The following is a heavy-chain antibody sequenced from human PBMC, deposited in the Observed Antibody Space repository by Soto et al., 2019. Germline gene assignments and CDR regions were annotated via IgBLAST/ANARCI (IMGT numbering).Heavy chain of an antibody. CDR3: AKGVVREPAYSDG. CDR1: GFTFSAFA. J-gene: IGHJ4*02. CDR2: ISNDGRNE. D-gene: IGHD3-10*01. Sequence: QVQMVESGGGVAQPGGSLRLSCAVSGFTFSAFAMYWVRQAPGKGLEWVALISNDGRNEDYAESVRGRFTISRDNSTNTRYLDMSSLRAADSAVYFWAKGVVREPAYSDGWGQGTLVTVSS. V-gene: IGHV3-30*18.